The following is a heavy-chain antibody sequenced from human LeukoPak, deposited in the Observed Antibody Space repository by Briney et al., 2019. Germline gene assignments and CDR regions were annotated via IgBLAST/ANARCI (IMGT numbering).Heavy chain of an antibody. D-gene: IGHD5-12*01. Sequence: GGSLRLSCAASGFTFSNYWMHWVRQDPGKGLGWVSFINPDGSTTNYADSVKGGFTISRDNAKNSLYLQMNSLRAEDTALYYCAREYGGYAVYYYYMDVWGKGTTVTVSS. J-gene: IGHJ6*03. CDR1: GFTFSNYW. CDR2: INPDGSTT. V-gene: IGHV3-74*01. CDR3: AREYGGYAVYYYYMDV.